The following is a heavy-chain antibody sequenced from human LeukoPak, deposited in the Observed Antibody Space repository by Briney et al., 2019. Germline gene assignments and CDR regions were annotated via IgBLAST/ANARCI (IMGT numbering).Heavy chain of an antibody. CDR3: ARVGCSGGRCPGYGMDV. D-gene: IGHD2-15*01. V-gene: IGHV3-11*06. J-gene: IGHJ6*02. CDR1: GFTFSDYY. CDR2: ISGSTIYT. Sequence: GGSLRLSCAASGFTFSDYYMSWIRQAPGKGLECVSYISGSTIYTNYADSVKGRFTISRDNAKSSLFLQMNSLRGEDTAVYYCARVGCSGGRCPGYGMDVWGQGTTVTVSS.